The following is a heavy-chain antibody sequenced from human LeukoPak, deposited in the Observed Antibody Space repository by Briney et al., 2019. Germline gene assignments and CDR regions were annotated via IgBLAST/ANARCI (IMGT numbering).Heavy chain of an antibody. CDR1: GFTFSSYN. CDR2: ISYDGSNK. CDR3: ARTGYSGYDDAFDI. D-gene: IGHD5-12*01. V-gene: IGHV3-30-3*01. Sequence: GGSLRLSCVGSGFTFSSYNMHWLRQAPGKGLEWVAVISYDGSNKYYADSVKGRFTISRDNSKNTLYLQMNSLRAEDTAVYYCARTGYSGYDDAFDIWAKGQWSPSLQ. J-gene: IGHJ3*02.